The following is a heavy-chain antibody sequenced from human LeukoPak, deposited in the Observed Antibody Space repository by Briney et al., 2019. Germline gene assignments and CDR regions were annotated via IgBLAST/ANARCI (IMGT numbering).Heavy chain of an antibody. Sequence: SETLSLTCTVSGGSISSGTYYWSWIRQPAGKGLVWIGRIYTSGTTNYNPSLKSRVTISVDTSKNQFSLKLSSVTAADTAVYYCASLYSGSYSFDYWGQGTPVTVSS. D-gene: IGHD1-26*01. V-gene: IGHV4-61*02. CDR3: ASLYSGSYSFDY. CDR1: GGSISSGTYY. J-gene: IGHJ4*02. CDR2: IYTSGTT.